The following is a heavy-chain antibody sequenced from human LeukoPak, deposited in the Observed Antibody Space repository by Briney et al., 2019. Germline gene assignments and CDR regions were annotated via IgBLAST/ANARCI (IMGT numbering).Heavy chain of an antibody. D-gene: IGHD3-10*01. J-gene: IGHJ6*04. CDR1: GGSFSGYY. V-gene: IGHV4-34*01. CDR3: ARGPHFYGSGSYEYSYYYYYYGMDV. Sequence: SETLSLTCAVYGGSFSGYYWTWVRQPPGKGLKWIGEINHKGATNYNPSLKSRVTISLDTSKNQFSLKLSSVTAADTAVYYCARGPHFYGSGSYEYSYYYYYYGMDVWGKWTAVTVSS. CDR2: INHKGAT.